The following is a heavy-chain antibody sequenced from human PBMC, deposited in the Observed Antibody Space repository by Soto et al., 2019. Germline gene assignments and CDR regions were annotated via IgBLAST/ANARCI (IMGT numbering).Heavy chain of an antibody. Sequence: SETLSLTCTVSGGSISSSSYYWGWIRQPPGKGLEWIGSIYYSGSTYYNPSLKSRVTISVDTSKNQFSLKLSSVTAADTAVYYCARYCSGGSCYFQSYYYYGMDVWGQGTTVTVS. J-gene: IGHJ6*02. D-gene: IGHD2-15*01. CDR3: ARYCSGGSCYFQSYYYYGMDV. CDR1: GGSISSSSYY. CDR2: IYYSGST. V-gene: IGHV4-39*01.